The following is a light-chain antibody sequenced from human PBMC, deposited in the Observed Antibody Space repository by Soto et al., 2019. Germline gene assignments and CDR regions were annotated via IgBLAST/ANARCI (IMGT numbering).Light chain of an antibody. CDR3: QQRSNWPT. Sequence: EIVLTQSPGTLSLSPGERATLSCRASQSVSSYLAWYQQKPGQAPRLLIYDASNRATGIPARFSGSGSGTDFTLTISSLEPEDFAVYYCQQRSNWPTFGQGTRL. J-gene: IGKJ5*01. CDR2: DAS. V-gene: IGKV3-11*01. CDR1: QSVSSY.